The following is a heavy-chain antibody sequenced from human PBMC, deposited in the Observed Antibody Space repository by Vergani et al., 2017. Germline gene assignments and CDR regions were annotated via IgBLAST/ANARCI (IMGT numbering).Heavy chain of an antibody. Sequence: QVQLVQSGAEVKKPGASVKVSCKASGYTFTSYYMHWVRQAPGQGLEWMGIINPSGGSTSYAQKFQGRVTMTRDTSTSTVYMELSSLRSEDTAVYYCARDSRYCSSTSCYVGRDWFDPWGKGTLVTVSS. CDR1: GYTFTSYY. D-gene: IGHD2-2*01. J-gene: IGHJ5*02. CDR2: INPSGGST. V-gene: IGHV1-46*01. CDR3: ARDSRYCSSTSCYVGRDWFDP.